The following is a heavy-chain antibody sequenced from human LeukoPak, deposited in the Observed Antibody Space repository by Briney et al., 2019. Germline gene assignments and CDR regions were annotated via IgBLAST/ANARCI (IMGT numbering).Heavy chain of an antibody. CDR1: GFTFSSYG. J-gene: IGHJ4*02. CDR3: AKRSGYDYGYFDY. Sequence: GGTLRLSCAASGFTFSSYGMSWVRQAPGKGLEWVSGISSIDGSTYYADSVKGRFTVSRDNSKNTLYLQMNSLRAEDTAVYYCAKRSGYDYGYFDYWGQGTLVTVSS. D-gene: IGHD5-12*01. V-gene: IGHV3-23*01. CDR2: ISSIDGST.